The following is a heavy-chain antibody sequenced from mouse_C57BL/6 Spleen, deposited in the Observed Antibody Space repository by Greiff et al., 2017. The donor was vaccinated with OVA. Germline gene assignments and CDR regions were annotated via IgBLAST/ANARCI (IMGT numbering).Heavy chain of an antibody. CDR3: ARDYDYDPFAY. V-gene: IGHV1-54*01. CDR1: GYAFTNYL. CDR2: INPGSGGT. D-gene: IGHD2-4*01. J-gene: IGHJ3*01. Sequence: VQLQQSGAELVRPGTSVKVSCKASGYAFTNYLIEWVKQRPGQGLEWIGVINPGSGGTNYNEKFKGKATLTADKSSSTAYMQLSSLTSEDAAVYFCARDYDYDPFAYWGQGTLVTVSA.